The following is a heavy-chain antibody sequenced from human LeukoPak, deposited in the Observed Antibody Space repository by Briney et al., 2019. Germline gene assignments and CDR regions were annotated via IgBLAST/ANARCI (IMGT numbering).Heavy chain of an antibody. CDR1: GYTFTGYY. V-gene: IGHV1-2*02. J-gene: IGHJ4*02. CDR2: MNPDSGDT. CDR3: GRRRIDCSDTGCYVDY. Sequence: ASVKVSCKASGYTFTGYYIHWMRQAPGQGREGMGWMNPDSGDTSYAQKFQGRVTMTRDTPINTAYMELRGLTSDDTAVYYCGRRRIDCSDTGCYVDYWGQGTLVTVSS. D-gene: IGHD2-15*01.